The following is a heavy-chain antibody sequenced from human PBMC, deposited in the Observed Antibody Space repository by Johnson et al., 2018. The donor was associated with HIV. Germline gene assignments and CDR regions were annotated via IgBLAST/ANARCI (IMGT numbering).Heavy chain of an antibody. CDR3: ARQSRRAFDI. CDR2: ISYDGSNK. CDR1: GFTFSSYV. J-gene: IGHJ3*02. Sequence: QVQLVESGGGVVQPGRSLRLSCAASGFTFSSYVMHWVRQAPGKGLEWVAIISYDGSNKYYADSVKGRFTISRDNSKNTLYLQMSSLRAEDTAVYYCARQSRRAFDIWGQGTMLTVSS. V-gene: IGHV3-30-3*01.